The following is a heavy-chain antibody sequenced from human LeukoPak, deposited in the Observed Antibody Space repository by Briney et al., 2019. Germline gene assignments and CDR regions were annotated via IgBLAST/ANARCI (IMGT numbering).Heavy chain of an antibody. Sequence: GAALEKSTKGYGYSITSYWSWVGREIAGEGMQRRGINDPGDSDTRYSPSFQGQVTISADKSISTAYLQWSSLKASDTAMYYCARLFRFYYGSGSPLDPWGQGTLVTVSS. J-gene: IGHJ5*02. CDR3: ARLFRFYYGSGSPLDP. CDR1: GYSITSYW. V-gene: IGHV5-51*01. CDR2: NDPGDSDT. D-gene: IGHD3-10*01.